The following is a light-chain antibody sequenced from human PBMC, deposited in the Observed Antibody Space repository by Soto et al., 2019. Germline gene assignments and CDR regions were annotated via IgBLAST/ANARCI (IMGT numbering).Light chain of an antibody. CDR1: NSDVGYYNL. V-gene: IGLV2-23*01. CDR2: ETS. CDR3: CSFAHRSTLV. J-gene: IGLJ3*02. Sequence: QSALTQPASVSGSPGQSITISCTGTNSDVGYYNLVSWYQQCPGKAPKLIIYETSKRPSGVSNRFSGSKSGNTASLTISGLQAEDEADYYWCSFAHRSTLVFGRGTKLTVL.